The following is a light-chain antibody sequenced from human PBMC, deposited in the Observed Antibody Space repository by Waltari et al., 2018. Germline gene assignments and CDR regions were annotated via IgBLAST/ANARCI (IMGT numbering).Light chain of an antibody. Sequence: DIQMTQSPSTLSASVGDGVTITCRASENINSWLAWYQQKAGTTPKLLIYKASNLESGVPSRFSGSGSGTEFSLTITSLQPDDFATYYCLQNNQYPWTFGQGTRVEIK. CDR2: KAS. V-gene: IGKV1-5*03. J-gene: IGKJ1*01. CDR1: ENINSW. CDR3: LQNNQYPWT.